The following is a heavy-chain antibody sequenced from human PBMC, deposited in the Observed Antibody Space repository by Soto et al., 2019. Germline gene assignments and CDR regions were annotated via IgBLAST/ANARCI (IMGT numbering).Heavy chain of an antibody. CDR2: ISSSSSTI. J-gene: IGHJ6*03. CDR1: GFTFSSYS. V-gene: IGHV3-48*01. Sequence: PGGSLRLSCAASGFTFSSYSMNWVRQAPGKGLEWVSYISSSSSTIYYADSVKGRFTISRDNAKNSLYLQMNSLRAEDTAVYYCARDHLWFGELSYYYYYMDVWGKGTTVTVSS. D-gene: IGHD3-10*01. CDR3: ARDHLWFGELSYYYYYMDV.